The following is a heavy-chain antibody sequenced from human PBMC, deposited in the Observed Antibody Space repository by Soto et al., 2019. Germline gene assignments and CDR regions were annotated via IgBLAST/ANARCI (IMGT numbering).Heavy chain of an antibody. CDR1: GFTFSSYA. J-gene: IGHJ4*02. CDR3: TTGSLISGDF. V-gene: IGHV3-23*01. Sequence: EVQLLESGGGLVQPGGSLRVSCAASGFTFSSYAMSWVRQAPGKGLEWVSVITSTGDTYFADSVKGRFTISRDNSKNTLDLQLNSRRAEDTAIYYCTTGSLISGDFWGQGTLVTVSS. D-gene: IGHD3-10*01. CDR2: ITSTGDT.